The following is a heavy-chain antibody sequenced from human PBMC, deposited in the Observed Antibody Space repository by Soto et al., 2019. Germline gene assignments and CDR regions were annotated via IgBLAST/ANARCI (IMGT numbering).Heavy chain of an antibody. J-gene: IGHJ6*02. Sequence: QVQLVQSGAEVRKPGASVKVSCKAYRYTSTGHFMHWVRQAPGQGLEWMGSINPKSGGTNYAQKFQGWVTMTRDVSISTAYMELSRLRSDDTAVYYCATGRQGAYVGVDGLDVWGQGTTVKVSS. CDR2: INPKSGGT. CDR1: RYTSTGHF. D-gene: IGHD5-12*01. CDR3: ATGRQGAYVGVDGLDV. V-gene: IGHV1-2*04.